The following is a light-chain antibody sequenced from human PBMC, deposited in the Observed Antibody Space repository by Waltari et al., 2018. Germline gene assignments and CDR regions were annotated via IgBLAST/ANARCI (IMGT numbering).Light chain of an antibody. CDR1: SSNIGQNY. Sequence: QSVLTQPPSASATPGQRVTISCSGSSSNIGQNYVYWYQQLPGKAPKLVIFNTNDRPAGVPDRVYGAKSGTSGALAISGLRSEDEADYDCASWDDSLSSPVFGGGTKLTVL. CDR3: ASWDDSLSSPV. V-gene: IGLV1-47*01. J-gene: IGLJ2*01. CDR2: NTN.